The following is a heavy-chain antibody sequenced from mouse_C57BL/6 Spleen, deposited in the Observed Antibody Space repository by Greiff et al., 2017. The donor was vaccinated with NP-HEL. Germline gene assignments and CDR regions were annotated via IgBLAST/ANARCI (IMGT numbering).Heavy chain of an antibody. CDR3: ARWDSDYYGSSLYWYFDV. CDR2: IYPGDGDT. CDR1: GYAFSSSW. V-gene: IGHV1-82*01. J-gene: IGHJ1*03. D-gene: IGHD1-1*01. Sequence: VKLQESGPELVKPGASVKISCKASGYAFSSSWMNWVKQRPGKGLEWIGRIYPGDGDTNYNGKFKGKATLTADKSSSTAYMQLSSLTSEDSAVYFCARWDSDYYGSSLYWYFDVWGTGTTVTVSS.